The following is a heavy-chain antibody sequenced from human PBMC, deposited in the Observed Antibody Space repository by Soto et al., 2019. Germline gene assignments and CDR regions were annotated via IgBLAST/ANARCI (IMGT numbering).Heavy chain of an antibody. D-gene: IGHD2-2*01. CDR3: AKPPPPRVPAAENPNWFDP. Sequence: GGSLRLSCAASGFTFSSYAMSWVRQAPGKGLEWVSAISGSGGSTYYADSVKGRFTISRDNSKNTLYLQMNSLRAEDTAVYYCAKPPPPRVPAAENPNWFDPWGQGTLVTVSS. CDR1: GFTFSSYA. V-gene: IGHV3-23*01. J-gene: IGHJ5*02. CDR2: ISGSGGST.